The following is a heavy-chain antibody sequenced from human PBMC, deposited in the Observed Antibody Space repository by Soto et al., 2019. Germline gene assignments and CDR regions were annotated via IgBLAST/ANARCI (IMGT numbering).Heavy chain of an antibody. CDR2: IFYSGTA. CDR3: ARTDYGTAYFDP. Sequence: SETLSLICPASGDSISSGNHNWRWLRPPPGKGLEWIVYIFYSGTAYYNPTLKSLLTISVDTSKNQFSLKLRAVTAADTAVYYSARTDYGTAYFDPCGQGSLVTVA. V-gene: IGHV4-30-4*01. D-gene: IGHD3-10*01. J-gene: IGHJ5*02. CDR1: GDSISSGNHN.